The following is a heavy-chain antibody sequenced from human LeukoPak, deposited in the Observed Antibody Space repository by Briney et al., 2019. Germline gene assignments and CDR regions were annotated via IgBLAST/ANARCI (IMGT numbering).Heavy chain of an antibody. Sequence: SETLSLTCTVSGGSISSYYWSWIRQPPGKGLEWIGYIYYSGSTNYNPSLKSRVTISVDTSKNQFSLKLSSVTVADTAVYYCARADGYCRSSSCYSSNWFDPWGQGTLVTVSS. D-gene: IGHD2-15*01. CDR3: ARADGYCRSSSCYSSNWFDP. J-gene: IGHJ5*02. CDR1: GGSISSYY. V-gene: IGHV4-59*01. CDR2: IYYSGST.